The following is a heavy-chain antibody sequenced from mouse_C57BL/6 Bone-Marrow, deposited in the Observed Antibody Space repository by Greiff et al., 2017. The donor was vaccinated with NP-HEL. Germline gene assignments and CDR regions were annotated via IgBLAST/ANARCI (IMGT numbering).Heavy chain of an antibody. J-gene: IGHJ1*03. CDR2: SRNKANDSTT. V-gene: IGHV7-1*01. CDR3: ARDVGTTGYFDV. Sequence: EVQLVESGGGLVQSGRSLRLSCATSGFTFSDFYMEWVRQAPGKGLEWIAASRNKANDSTTEYSASVKGRLIVSRYSSPSILYLQMNDLRAEDTASDYCARDVGTTGYFDVWGTGTTVTVSS. CDR1: GFTFSDFY. D-gene: IGHD1-1*01.